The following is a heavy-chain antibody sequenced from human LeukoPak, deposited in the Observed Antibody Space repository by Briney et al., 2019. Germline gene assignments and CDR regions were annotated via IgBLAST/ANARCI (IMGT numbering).Heavy chain of an antibody. J-gene: IGHJ4*02. CDR3: ARDLAPLVVVITTLDY. D-gene: IGHD3-22*01. V-gene: IGHV3-30-3*01. Sequence: GRSLRLSCAASGFTFSSYAMYWVRQAPGKGLEWVAVISYDGSNKYYADSVKGRFTISRDNSKNTLYLQMNSLRAVDTAVYYCARDLAPLVVVITTLDYWGQGTLVTVSS. CDR1: GFTFSSYA. CDR2: ISYDGSNK.